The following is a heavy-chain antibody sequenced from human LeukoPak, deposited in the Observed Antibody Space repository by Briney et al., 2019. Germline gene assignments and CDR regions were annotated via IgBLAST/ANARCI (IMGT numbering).Heavy chain of an antibody. CDR1: GFTFSSYW. CDR3: AREGSTVTTEAYYYYYYGMDV. CDR2: IKQDGSEK. J-gene: IGHJ6*02. Sequence: GGYLRLSCAAPGFTFSSYWMSWVRQAPGKGLEWLANIKQDGSEKYYVDSVKGRFTISRDNAKNSLYLQMNSLRAEDTAEYYCAREGSTVTTEAYYYYYYGMDVWGQGTTVTVSS. D-gene: IGHD4-17*01. V-gene: IGHV3-7*01.